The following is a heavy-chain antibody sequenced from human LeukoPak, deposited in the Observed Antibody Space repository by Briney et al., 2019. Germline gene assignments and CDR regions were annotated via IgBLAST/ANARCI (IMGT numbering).Heavy chain of an antibody. CDR3: AKDGYCSGGSCYYYYGMDV. J-gene: IGHJ6*02. Sequence: GGSLRFSRAASGFTFSSYGMHWVRQAPGKGLEWVAVITYDGSNKYYAASVKGRFTISRDNSKNTLYLQMNSLRAEDTAVYYCAKDGYCSGGSCYYYYGMDVWGQGTTVTVSS. CDR2: ITYDGSNK. CDR1: GFTFSSYG. V-gene: IGHV3-30*18. D-gene: IGHD2-15*01.